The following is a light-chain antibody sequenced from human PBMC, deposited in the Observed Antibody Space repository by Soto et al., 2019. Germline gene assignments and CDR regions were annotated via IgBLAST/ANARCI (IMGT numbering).Light chain of an antibody. Sequence: LAQPPSASGSPGQSVAISCTGTSSDVGGYSYVSWYQQHPGKSPKLMIYEVNKRPSGVPDRFSGSRSGNTASLTVSGLQAEDEADYYCSSYAGSSNVFGTGTKVTVL. V-gene: IGLV2-8*01. CDR1: SSDVGGYSY. CDR2: EVN. CDR3: SSYAGSSNV. J-gene: IGLJ1*01.